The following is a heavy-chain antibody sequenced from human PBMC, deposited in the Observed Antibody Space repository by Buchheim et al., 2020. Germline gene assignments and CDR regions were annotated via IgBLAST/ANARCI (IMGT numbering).Heavy chain of an antibody. CDR3: ARDPSGRGMDV. J-gene: IGHJ6*02. CDR2: VGMAGDT. V-gene: IGHV3-13*04. Sequence: EVQLVESGGGLVQPGGSLRLSCAASGFTFSSYDMQWIRQVTGKGLEWVSDVGMAGDTHYSASVRGRFTISRENAKNSLYLQMNNLRAGDTAVYYCARDPSGRGMDVWGQGTT. CDR1: GFTFSSYD.